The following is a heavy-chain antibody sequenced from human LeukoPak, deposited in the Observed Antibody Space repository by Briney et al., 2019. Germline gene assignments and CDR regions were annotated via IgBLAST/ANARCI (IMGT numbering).Heavy chain of an antibody. CDR2: ISAYNGNT. V-gene: IGHV1-18*01. Sequence: ASVKVSCKASGYTFTSYGISWVRQAPGQRLEWMGWISAYNGNTNYAQKLQGRVTMTTDTSTSTAYMELRSLRSDDTAVYYCARDTQNYYYYYYMDVWGKGTTVTVSS. J-gene: IGHJ6*03. CDR3: ARDTQNYYYYYYMDV. CDR1: GYTFTSYG.